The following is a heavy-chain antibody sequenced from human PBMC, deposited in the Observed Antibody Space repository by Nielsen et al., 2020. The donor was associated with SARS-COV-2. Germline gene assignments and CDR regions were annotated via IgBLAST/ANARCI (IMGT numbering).Heavy chain of an antibody. CDR2: IWYDGSNK. CDR3: ARDLPSLIAVAGMVNY. V-gene: IGHV3-33*01. D-gene: IGHD6-19*01. CDR1: GFTFSSYG. Sequence: GESLKISCAASGFTFSSYGMHWVRQAPGKGLERVAVIWYDGSNKYYADSVKGRFTISRDNSKNTLYLQMNSLRAEDTAVYCCARDLPSLIAVAGMVNYWGQGTLVTVSS. J-gene: IGHJ4*02.